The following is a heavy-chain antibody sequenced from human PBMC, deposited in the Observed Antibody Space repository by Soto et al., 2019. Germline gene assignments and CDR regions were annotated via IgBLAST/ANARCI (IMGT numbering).Heavy chain of an antibody. J-gene: IGHJ6*02. CDR3: ARDITIFGVVIITYGMDV. CDR2: IYYSGST. V-gene: IGHV4-31*03. Sequence: SETLSLTCTVSGDSISSNGYYWSWIRQHPGKGLEWIGYIYYSGSTYYNPSLKSRVTISLDTSKKQFSLKLSSVTAADTAVYYCARDITIFGVVIITYGMDVWGRGTTVTVSS. CDR1: GDSISSNGYY. D-gene: IGHD3-3*01.